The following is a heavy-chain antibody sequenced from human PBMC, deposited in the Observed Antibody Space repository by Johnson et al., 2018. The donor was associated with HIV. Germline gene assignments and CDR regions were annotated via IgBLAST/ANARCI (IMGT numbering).Heavy chain of an antibody. CDR1: GFSVSDSY. CDR2: IYSGGST. Sequence: VQLVESGGGLVQPGGSLRLSCAASGFSVSDSYVSWVRQAAGRGLEWVSVIYSGGSTYYADSVEGRFTISRDTSKNTVDLQMNSLTSDDTAVYYCAKDLISGSYLHAFDIWGQGTMVTVSS. V-gene: IGHV3-66*02. J-gene: IGHJ3*02. CDR3: AKDLISGSYLHAFDI. D-gene: IGHD1-26*01.